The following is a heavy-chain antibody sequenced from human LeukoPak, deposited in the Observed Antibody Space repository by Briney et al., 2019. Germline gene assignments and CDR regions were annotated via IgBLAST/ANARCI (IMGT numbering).Heavy chain of an antibody. J-gene: IGHJ4*02. Sequence: GGSLRLSCAASGFIFSDYYMSWIRQAPGQGLEWISYISFSSGTIYYADSVKGRFTISRDNAKNSLYLQMSSLRAEDTAIYYCARDFYGDPFFDYWGQGTLVTVSS. CDR3: ARDFYGDPFFDY. CDR2: ISFSSGTI. V-gene: IGHV3-11*01. D-gene: IGHD2/OR15-2a*01. CDR1: GFIFSDYY.